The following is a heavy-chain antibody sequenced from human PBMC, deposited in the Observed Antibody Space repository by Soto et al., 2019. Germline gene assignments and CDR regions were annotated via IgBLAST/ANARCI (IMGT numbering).Heavy chain of an antibody. J-gene: IGHJ4*02. CDR3: AREADYDSSGYYYFY. V-gene: IGHV1-69*13. CDR1: GGTFSSYT. CDR2: IIPIFGTA. Sequence: GASVKVSCKTSGGTFSSYTISWVRQAPGQGLEWMGGIIPIFGTANYAQKFQGRVTITADESTRTAYMELSSLRSEDTALYYCAREADYDSSGYYYFYWGQGTLVTVSS. D-gene: IGHD3-22*01.